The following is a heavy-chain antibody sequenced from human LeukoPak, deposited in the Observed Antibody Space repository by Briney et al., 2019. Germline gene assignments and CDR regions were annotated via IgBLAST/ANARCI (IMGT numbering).Heavy chain of an antibody. CDR3: AIALVGATSYYYYGMDV. V-gene: IGHV1-69*04. Sequence: ASVKVSCKASGGTFSSYAISWVRQAPGQGLEWMGRIIPILGIANYAQKFQGRVTITADKSTSTAYMELSSLRSEDTAVYYCAIALVGATSYYYYGMDVWGQGTTVTVSS. CDR2: IIPILGIA. D-gene: IGHD1-26*01. CDR1: GGTFSSYA. J-gene: IGHJ6*02.